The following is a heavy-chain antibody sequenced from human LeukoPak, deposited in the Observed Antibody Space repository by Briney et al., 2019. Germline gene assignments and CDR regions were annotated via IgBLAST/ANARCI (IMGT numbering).Heavy chain of an antibody. J-gene: IGHJ4*02. Sequence: GASVTVSFKSSGYTFTIYGISWVRQAPGQGLEWLGWISGDNGSTNYSQKLQGRVTMTTDTSTSTAYMELRSLRSDDSAIYYCAREDTRRGSRGYFDYWGQGTLVTVSS. D-gene: IGHD2-2*01. CDR3: AREDTRRGSRGYFDY. CDR2: ISGDNGST. V-gene: IGHV1-18*01. CDR1: GYTFTIYG.